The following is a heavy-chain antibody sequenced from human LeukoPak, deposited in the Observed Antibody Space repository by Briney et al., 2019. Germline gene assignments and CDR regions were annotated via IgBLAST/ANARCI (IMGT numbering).Heavy chain of an antibody. CDR2: ISYDGSNK. CDR1: GFTFSSYG. Sequence: GRSLRLSSAASGFTFSSYGMHWVRQAPGKGLEWVAVISYDGSNKYYADSVKGRFTISRDNSKNTLYLQMNSLRAEDTAVYYCAKGPEGRYFDWLLGMDYWGQGTLVTVSS. D-gene: IGHD3-9*01. CDR3: AKGPEGRYFDWLLGMDY. J-gene: IGHJ4*02. V-gene: IGHV3-30*18.